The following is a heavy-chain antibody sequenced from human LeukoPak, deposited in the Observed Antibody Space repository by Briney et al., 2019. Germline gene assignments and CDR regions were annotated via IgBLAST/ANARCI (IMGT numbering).Heavy chain of an antibody. CDR1: GFTFSSYS. J-gene: IGHJ4*02. CDR2: ISSSSGYI. CDR3: AREFRSGSYFDY. Sequence: GGSLRLSCAASGFTFSSYSMNWVRQAPGKGLEWVSSISSSSGYIYYADSVKGRFTISRDNAKNSLYLQMNSLRAEDTAVYYCAREFRSGSYFDYWGQGTLVTVSS. D-gene: IGHD3-3*01. V-gene: IGHV3-21*01.